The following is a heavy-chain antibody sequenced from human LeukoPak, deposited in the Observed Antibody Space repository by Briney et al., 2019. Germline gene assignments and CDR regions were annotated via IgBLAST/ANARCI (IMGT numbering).Heavy chain of an antibody. CDR3: ARGRLAAAQNWLDP. J-gene: IGHJ5*02. CDR1: GGTFSSYV. V-gene: IGHV1-69*13. Sequence: ASVKVSCKASGGTFSSYVISWVRQAPGQGLEWMGGITPIFGTTNYAQKFQGRVTITADESTNTAYMELSSLRSEDTAVCYCARGRLAAAQNWLDPWGQGTLVTVFS. D-gene: IGHD6-13*01. CDR2: ITPIFGTT.